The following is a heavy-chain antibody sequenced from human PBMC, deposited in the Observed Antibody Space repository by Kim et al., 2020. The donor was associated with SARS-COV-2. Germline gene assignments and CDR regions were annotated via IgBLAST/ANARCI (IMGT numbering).Heavy chain of an antibody. J-gene: IGHJ3*02. D-gene: IGHD5-12*01. Sequence: GSLRLSCAASGFTFSSYGMHWVRQAPGKGLEWVAVISYDGSNKYYADSVKGRFTISRDNSKNTLYLQMNSLRAEDTAVYYCARDHPRRYSGYDPGAAFDIWGQGTMVTVSS. V-gene: IGHV3-33*05. CDR3: ARDHPRRYSGYDPGAAFDI. CDR2: ISYDGSNK. CDR1: GFTFSSYG.